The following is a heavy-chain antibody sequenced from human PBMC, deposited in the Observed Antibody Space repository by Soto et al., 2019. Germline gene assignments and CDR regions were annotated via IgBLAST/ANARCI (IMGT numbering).Heavy chain of an antibody. CDR3: ARDRVVVVPAAIRGMDV. J-gene: IGHJ6*02. Sequence: ASVKVSCKASGYAFTGYYMHWVRQAPGQGLEWMGWINPNSGGTNYAQKFQGRVTMTRDTSISTAYMELSRLRSDDTAVYYCARDRVVVVPAAIRGMDVWGQGTTVTVSS. D-gene: IGHD2-2*02. CDR1: GYAFTGYY. V-gene: IGHV1-2*02. CDR2: INPNSGGT.